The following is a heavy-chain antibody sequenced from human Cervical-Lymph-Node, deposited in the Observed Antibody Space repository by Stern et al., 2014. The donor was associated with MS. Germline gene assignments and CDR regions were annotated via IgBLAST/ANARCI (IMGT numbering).Heavy chain of an antibody. J-gene: IGHJ4*02. V-gene: IGHV4-30-4*01. Sequence: QVQLQESGPGLVKPSETLSLTCTVSGDSINSGDFHWSWVRQSPGKGLEWIGYIYYSGRNYNNPSLKSRVTISIDTSTNQFSLNLTSVTAADTALYFCARMKTGLRENRGFDFWGQGTQVTVSS. D-gene: IGHD4-17*01. CDR2: IYYSGRN. CDR1: GDSINSGDFH. CDR3: ARMKTGLRENRGFDF.